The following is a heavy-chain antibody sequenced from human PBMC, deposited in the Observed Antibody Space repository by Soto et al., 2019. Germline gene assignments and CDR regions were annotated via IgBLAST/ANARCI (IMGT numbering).Heavy chain of an antibody. J-gene: IGHJ4*02. CDR3: TTEGDYYDILTGYYNYYFDY. Sequence: PGGSLRLSCAASGFTVSSNYMIWVRQAPGKGLEWVSVIYSGGSTDYAAPVKGRFTISRDDSKNTLYLQMNSLKTEDTAVYYCTTEGDYYDILTGYYNYYFDYWGQGTLVTVSS. CDR1: GFTVSSNY. CDR2: IYSGGST. D-gene: IGHD3-9*01. V-gene: IGHV3-53*01.